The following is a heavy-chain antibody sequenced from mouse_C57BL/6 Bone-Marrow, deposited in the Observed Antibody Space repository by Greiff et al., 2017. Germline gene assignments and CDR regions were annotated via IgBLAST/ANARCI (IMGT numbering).Heavy chain of an antibody. CDR2: IYPGGGYT. J-gene: IGHJ2*01. V-gene: IGHV1-63*01. CDR3: ARKGKYYFDD. Sequence: VQLQQSGAELVRPGTSVKMSCKASGYTFTNYWIGWAKQRPGHGLEWIGDIYPGGGYTNYNEKFKGKATLTADKSSSTAYMQLSSLTSEDSAIYYCARKGKYYFDDWGKGTTLTVSS. CDR1: GYTFTNYW.